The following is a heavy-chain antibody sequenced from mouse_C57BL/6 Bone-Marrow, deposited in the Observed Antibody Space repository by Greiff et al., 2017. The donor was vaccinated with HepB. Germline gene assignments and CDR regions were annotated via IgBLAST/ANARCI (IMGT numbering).Heavy chain of an antibody. D-gene: IGHD1-1*01. J-gene: IGHJ1*03. CDR3: ARPPYGSSCYWYLDV. CDR2: IDPNSGGT. CDR1: GYTFTSYW. Sequence: VQLQQPGAELVKPGASVKLSCKASGYTFTSYWMHWVKQRPGRGLEWIGRIDPNSGGTKYNEKFKNKATLTVDKPSSTAYMQLSSLTSEDSAVYYGARPPYGSSCYWYLDVWGTGTTVTVSS. V-gene: IGHV1-72*01.